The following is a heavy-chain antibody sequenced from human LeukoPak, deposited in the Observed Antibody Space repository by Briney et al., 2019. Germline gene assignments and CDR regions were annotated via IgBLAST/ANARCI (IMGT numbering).Heavy chain of an antibody. J-gene: IGHJ5*02. D-gene: IGHD6-13*01. CDR2: ISYDGSNK. CDR1: GFTFSSYA. Sequence: GGSLRLSYAASGFTFSSYAMHWVRQAPGKGLEWVAVISYDGSNKYYADSVKGRFTISRDNSKNTLYLQMNSLRAEDTAVYYCAREISSWYRTEGRFDPWGQGTLVTVSS. V-gene: IGHV3-30*04. CDR3: AREISSWYRTEGRFDP.